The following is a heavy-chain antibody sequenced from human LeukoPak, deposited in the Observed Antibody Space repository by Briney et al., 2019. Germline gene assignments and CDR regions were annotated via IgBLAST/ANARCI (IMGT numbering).Heavy chain of an antibody. CDR1: GFTFDDYG. CDR3: AKGRYSGGWDFDY. CDR2: ISWNSGTI. D-gene: IGHD6-19*01. J-gene: IGHJ4*02. Sequence: PGGSLRLSCAASGFTFDDYGMHWVRHAPGKGLEWVSSISWNSGTIGYADSVKGRFTISRDNAKNSLCLQMNSLRAEDTALYYCAKGRYSGGWDFDYWGQGTLVTVSS. V-gene: IGHV3-9*01.